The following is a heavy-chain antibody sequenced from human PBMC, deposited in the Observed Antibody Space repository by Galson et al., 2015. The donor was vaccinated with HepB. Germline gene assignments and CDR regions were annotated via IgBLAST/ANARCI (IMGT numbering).Heavy chain of an antibody. CDR1: GFTFRSYS. D-gene: IGHD2-2*01. Sequence: SLRLSCAASGFTFRSYSMNWVRQAPGKGLEWLSYISSSSGTIYYADSMKGRFTVSRDNAKNSLYLQMNSLRAEDTAVYYCARDSNQLPYVPFDYWGQGTLVTVSS. J-gene: IGHJ4*02. CDR2: ISSSSGTI. V-gene: IGHV3-48*01. CDR3: ARDSNQLPYVPFDY.